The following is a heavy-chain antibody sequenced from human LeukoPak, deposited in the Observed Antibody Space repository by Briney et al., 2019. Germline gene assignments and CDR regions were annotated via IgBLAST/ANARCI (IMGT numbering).Heavy chain of an antibody. CDR3: ARARNMAGYYYYYYMDV. Sequence: GGSLRLSCAASGFTFSSYWMSWVRQAPGKGLEWVANIKKDGSEKYYVDSVKGRFTISRDNAKNSLYLQMNSLRAEDTAVYYCARARNMAGYYYYYYMDVWGKGITVTVSS. V-gene: IGHV3-7*01. CDR2: IKKDGSEK. CDR1: GFTFSSYW. J-gene: IGHJ6*03. D-gene: IGHD2/OR15-2a*01.